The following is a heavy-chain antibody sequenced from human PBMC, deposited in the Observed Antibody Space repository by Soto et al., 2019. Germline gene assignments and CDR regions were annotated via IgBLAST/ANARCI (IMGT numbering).Heavy chain of an antibody. CDR1: GFTFSTYS. D-gene: IGHD6-13*01. J-gene: IGHJ4*02. CDR3: ARETAGYTSTSAFDY. Sequence: VGSLRLSCAASGFTFSTYSMNWVRQAPGKGLEWISSISSTSTYIYYADSLKGRFTISRGNTKNSLYLQINSLRDDDTAVYYCARETAGYTSTSAFDYWGQGALVTVSS. CDR2: ISSTSTYI. V-gene: IGHV3-21*01.